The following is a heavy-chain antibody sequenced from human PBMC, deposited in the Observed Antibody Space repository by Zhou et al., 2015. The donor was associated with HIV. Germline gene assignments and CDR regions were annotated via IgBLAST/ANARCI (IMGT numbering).Heavy chain of an antibody. CDR3: ARDDLEKDILTPYGMDV. CDR2: IIPIFGTA. V-gene: IGHV1-69*01. J-gene: IGHJ6*02. CDR1: GGTFSSYA. D-gene: IGHD3-9*01. Sequence: QVQLVQSGAEVKKPGSSVKVSCKASGGTFSSYAISWVRQAPGQGLEWMGGIIPIFGTANYAQKFQGRVTITADESTSTAYMELSSLRSEDTAVYYCARDDLEKDILTPYGMDVWGQGTTVTVSS.